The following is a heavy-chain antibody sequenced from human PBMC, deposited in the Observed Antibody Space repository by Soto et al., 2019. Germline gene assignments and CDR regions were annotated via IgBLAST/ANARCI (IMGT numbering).Heavy chain of an antibody. Sequence: SETLSLTCTVSGGSLGSSGYYWGWIRQSPGKGLEWFGNIYYSGNTFYNPSLKSRVTISVDTSKNQIYLHLSAVTAADTAIFYCASIAAPGTTHFDFWGQGTLVTVSS. CDR2: IYYSGNT. D-gene: IGHD6-13*01. CDR1: GGSLGSSGYY. V-gene: IGHV4-39*01. J-gene: IGHJ4*02. CDR3: ASIAAPGTTHFDF.